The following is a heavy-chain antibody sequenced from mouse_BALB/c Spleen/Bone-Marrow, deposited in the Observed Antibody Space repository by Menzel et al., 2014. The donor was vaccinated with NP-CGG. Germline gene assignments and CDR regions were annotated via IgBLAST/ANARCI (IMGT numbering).Heavy chain of an antibody. CDR1: GFTFTDYY. CDR3: ARSLYPRAMDY. D-gene: IGHD2-1*01. CDR2: IRNKANAYTT. Sequence: EVNLVESGGGLVQPGGSLRLSCATSGFTFTDYYMSWVRQPPGKALEWLGFIRNKANAYTTEYSASVKGRFTISRDNSQSILYLQMNILRAEDSATYYCARSLYPRAMDYWGQGTSVTVSS. V-gene: IGHV7-3*02. J-gene: IGHJ4*01.